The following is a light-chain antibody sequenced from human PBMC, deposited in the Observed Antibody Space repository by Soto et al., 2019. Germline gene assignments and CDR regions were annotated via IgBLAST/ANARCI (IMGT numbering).Light chain of an antibody. Sequence: QSVLTQPASVSGSPGQSIAISCTGTGSDVGAYNYVSWYHQHPDKAPKLLIFEVTNRPLGVSDRFSGSKSGNTASLTISGLQAEDEGDYYCSSYTGSSTPVVFGGGTKLTVL. V-gene: IGLV2-14*01. J-gene: IGLJ2*01. CDR3: SSYTGSSTPVV. CDR1: GSDVGAYNY. CDR2: EVT.